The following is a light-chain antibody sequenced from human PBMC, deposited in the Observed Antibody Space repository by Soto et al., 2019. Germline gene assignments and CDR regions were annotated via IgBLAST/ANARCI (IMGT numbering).Light chain of an antibody. CDR2: EVS. CDR3: ASYAGGHYNWV. J-gene: IGLJ3*02. V-gene: IGLV2-8*01. Sequence: QSVLTQPPSASGSPGQSVTISCTGTSSDVGGYDFVSWYQQHPGKAPKLIIYEVSKWPSGVPDRFSGSKSGNTASLTVSGLKAEDEADYYCASYAGGHYNWVFGGGTKLTVL. CDR1: SSDVGGYDF.